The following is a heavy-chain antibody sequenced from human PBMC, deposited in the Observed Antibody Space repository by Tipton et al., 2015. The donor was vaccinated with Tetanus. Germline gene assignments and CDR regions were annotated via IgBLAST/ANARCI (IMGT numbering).Heavy chain of an antibody. D-gene: IGHD2-2*01. CDR1: GFSLDSTGVG. CDR2: VYWNDDK. Sequence: LVKPTQTLTLTCTFSGFSLDSTGVGVGWIRQPPGKAPECLALVYWNDDKRYSPSLKSRLSITRDTSKNLVVLTMTNMDPVDTGTYYCARTVVPAHKAFDYWGQGTLVAVSS. CDR3: ARTVVPAHKAFDY. J-gene: IGHJ4*02. V-gene: IGHV2-5*01.